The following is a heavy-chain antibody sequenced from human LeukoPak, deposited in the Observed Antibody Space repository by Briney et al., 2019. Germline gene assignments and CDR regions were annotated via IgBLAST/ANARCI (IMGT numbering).Heavy chain of an antibody. V-gene: IGHV3-9*01. Sequence: GGSLRLSCAVSGFTFVNYAIHWVRQAPGKGLEWVSGFDYNSGRIDYADSVKGRFTISRDNAKNSLYLQMNSLRVEDTALYYCTKDVTPGGADVWGQGTTVTVSS. CDR1: GFTFVNYA. CDR2: FDYNSGRI. CDR3: TKDVTPGGADV. D-gene: IGHD1-14*01. J-gene: IGHJ6*02.